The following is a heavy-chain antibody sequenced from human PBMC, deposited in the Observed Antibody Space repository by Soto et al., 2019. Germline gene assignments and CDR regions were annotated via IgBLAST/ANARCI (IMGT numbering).Heavy chain of an antibody. CDR2: ISGSGGST. CDR1: GFTFSSYA. J-gene: IGHJ4*02. Sequence: GGSLRLSCAASGFTFSSYAMSWVRQAPGKGLEWVSAISGSGGSTYYAVSVKGRFTISRDNSKNTLYLQMNSLRAEDTVVYYCAKECPGYSSSWYECFDYWGQGTLVTVSS. D-gene: IGHD6-13*01. V-gene: IGHV3-23*01. CDR3: AKECPGYSSSWYECFDY.